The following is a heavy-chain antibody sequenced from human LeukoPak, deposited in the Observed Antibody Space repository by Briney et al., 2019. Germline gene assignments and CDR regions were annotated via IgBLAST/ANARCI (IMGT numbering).Heavy chain of an antibody. CDR3: ARRELTYSYDRRGFDY. J-gene: IGHJ4*02. Sequence: GGSLRLSCAASGFTFSSYSMNWVRQAPGKGLEWVSYISSSSSTIYYADSVKGRFTISRDNAKNSLYLQMNSLRAEDTAVYYCARRELTYSYDRRGFDYWGQGTLVTVSS. V-gene: IGHV3-48*01. CDR1: GFTFSSYS. CDR2: ISSSSSTI. D-gene: IGHD3-22*01.